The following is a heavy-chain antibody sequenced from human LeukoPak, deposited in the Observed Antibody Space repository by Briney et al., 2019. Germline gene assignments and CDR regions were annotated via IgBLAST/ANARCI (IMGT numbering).Heavy chain of an antibody. CDR1: GGSISSSSYY. CDR2: IYYSGST. CDR3: ARTIKYYGESAPNWFDP. D-gene: IGHD2-21*01. Sequence: SETLSLTCTVSGGSISSSSYYWGWIRQPPGKGLEWIGSIYYSGSTYYNPSLKSRVTISVDTSKNQFSLKLSSVTAADTAMYFCARTIKYYGESAPNWFDPWGQGTLVTVSS. V-gene: IGHV4-39*07. J-gene: IGHJ5*02.